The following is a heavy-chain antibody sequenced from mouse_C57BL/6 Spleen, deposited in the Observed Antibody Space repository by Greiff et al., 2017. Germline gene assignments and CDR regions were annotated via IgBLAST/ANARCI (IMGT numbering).Heavy chain of an antibody. Sequence: QVQLQQSDAELVKPGASVKISCKVSGYTFTDHTIPWLKQRPEQGLEWIGYIYPRDGSTKYNEKFKGKATLTADKSSSTAYMQLNSLTSEDAAVYFCARSGIDYGPPHGYWGQGTTLTVAS. J-gene: IGHJ2*01. V-gene: IGHV1-78*01. D-gene: IGHD1-1*02. CDR3: ARSGIDYGPPHGY. CDR1: GYTFTDHT. CDR2: IYPRDGST.